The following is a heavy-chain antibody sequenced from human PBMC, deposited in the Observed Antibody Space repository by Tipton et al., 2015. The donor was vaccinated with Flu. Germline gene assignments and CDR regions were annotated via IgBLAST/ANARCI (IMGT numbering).Heavy chain of an antibody. CDR2: IYYSGTT. CDR1: GDSISTTIYY. D-gene: IGHD1-7*01. J-gene: IGHJ4*02. CDR3: ASFISEYNWNYGEGLDY. Sequence: TLSLTCTVSGDSISTTIYYWGWVRQPPGKGLEWIGSIYYSGTTYYNPSLKSRVTISVDSSKNEFSLKLSSVTAADTAVYYCASFISEYNWNYGEGLDYWGQGTLVTVSS. V-gene: IGHV4-39*07.